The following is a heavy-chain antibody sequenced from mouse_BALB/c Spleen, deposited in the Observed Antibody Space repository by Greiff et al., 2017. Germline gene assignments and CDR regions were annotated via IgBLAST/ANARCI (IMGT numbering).Heavy chain of an antibody. V-gene: IGHV1-77*01. Sequence: QVQLKQSGAELARPGASVKLSCKASGYTFTDYYINWVKQRTGQGLEWIGEIYPGSGNTYYNEKFKGKATLTADKSSSTAYMQLSSLTSEDSAVYFCARLIPHFDYWGQGTTLTVSS. D-gene: IGHD5-1-1*01. CDR3: ARLIPHFDY. CDR2: IYPGSGNT. J-gene: IGHJ2*01. CDR1: GYTFTDYY.